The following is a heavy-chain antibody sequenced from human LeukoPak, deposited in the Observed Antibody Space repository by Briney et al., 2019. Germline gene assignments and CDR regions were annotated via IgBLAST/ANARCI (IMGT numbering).Heavy chain of an antibody. CDR1: GGTFSSYA. Sequence: SVKVSCKASGGTFSSYAISWVRQAPGQGLEWMGGIIPIFGTANYAQKFQGRVTITADKSTSTAYMELSSLRSEDTAVYYCARDGTTELALYYFDYWGQGTLVTVSS. J-gene: IGHJ4*02. CDR2: IIPIFGTA. V-gene: IGHV1-69*06. D-gene: IGHD4-17*01. CDR3: ARDGTTELALYYFDY.